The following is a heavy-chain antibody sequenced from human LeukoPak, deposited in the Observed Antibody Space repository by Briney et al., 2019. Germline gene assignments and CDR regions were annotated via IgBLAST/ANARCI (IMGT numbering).Heavy chain of an antibody. CDR2: IKQDGSEK. CDR1: GFTFSTYW. CDR3: ARDGLYCSSTSCYGRY. Sequence: GGSLRLSCAASGFTFSTYWMSWVRQAPGKGLEWVANIKQDGSEKYYVDSVKGRFTISRDNAKNSLYLQMSSLRAEDTAVYYCARDGLYCSSTSCYGRYWGQGTLVTVSS. V-gene: IGHV3-7*01. D-gene: IGHD2-2*01. J-gene: IGHJ4*02.